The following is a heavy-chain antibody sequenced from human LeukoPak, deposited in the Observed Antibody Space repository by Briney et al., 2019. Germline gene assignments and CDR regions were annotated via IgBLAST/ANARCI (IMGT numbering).Heavy chain of an antibody. Sequence: ASVKVSCKASGYTVTGYYMHWVRQAPGQGLEWMGWIDPNSGGTNYAQKFQGRVTMTRDTSIITAYMELSRLRSDDTAVYYCARERGYYYDSSGNSYSYWGQGTLVTVSS. D-gene: IGHD3-22*01. J-gene: IGHJ4*02. V-gene: IGHV1-2*02. CDR3: ARERGYYYDSSGNSYSY. CDR2: IDPNSGGT. CDR1: GYTVTGYY.